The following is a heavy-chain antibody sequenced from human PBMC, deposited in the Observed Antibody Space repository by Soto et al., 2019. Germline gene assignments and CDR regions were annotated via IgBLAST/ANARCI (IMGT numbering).Heavy chain of an antibody. D-gene: IGHD2-2*01. V-gene: IGHV4-34*01. Sequence: PSETLSLTCAVYGGSFSGYYWSWIRQPPGKGLEWIGEINHSGSTNYNPSLKSRVTISVDTSKNQFSLKLSSVTAADTAVYYCARDGKCSSTSCYSIDYWGQGTLVTVSS. CDR1: GGSFSGYY. CDR2: INHSGST. CDR3: ARDGKCSSTSCYSIDY. J-gene: IGHJ4*02.